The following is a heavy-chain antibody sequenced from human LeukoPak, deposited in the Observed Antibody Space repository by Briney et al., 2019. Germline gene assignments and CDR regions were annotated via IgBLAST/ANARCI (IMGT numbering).Heavy chain of an antibody. CDR1: GYTFTSYD. CDR3: ARGALQESDY. D-gene: IGHD1-26*01. CDR2: VSAYNGET. V-gene: IGHV1-18*01. Sequence: ASVKVSCKASGYTFTSYDINWVRQATGQGLEWMGWVSAYNGETNYAQKLQGRVTLTTDASTSTAYMELRSLRSDDTAVYYCARGALQESDYWGQGTLVTVSS. J-gene: IGHJ4*02.